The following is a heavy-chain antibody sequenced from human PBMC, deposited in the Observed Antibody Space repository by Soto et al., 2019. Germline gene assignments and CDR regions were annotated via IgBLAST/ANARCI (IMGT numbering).Heavy chain of an antibody. V-gene: IGHV3-48*01. CDR3: ARDRPVLLWFGELLPLYFDY. Sequence: GGSLRLSCAASGFTFSSYSMNWVRQAPGKGLEWVSYISSSSSTIYYADSVKGRFTISRDNAKNSLYLQMNSLRAEDTAVYYCARDRPVLLWFGELLPLYFDYWGQGTLVTVSS. D-gene: IGHD3-10*01. CDR1: GFTFSSYS. CDR2: ISSSSSTI. J-gene: IGHJ4*02.